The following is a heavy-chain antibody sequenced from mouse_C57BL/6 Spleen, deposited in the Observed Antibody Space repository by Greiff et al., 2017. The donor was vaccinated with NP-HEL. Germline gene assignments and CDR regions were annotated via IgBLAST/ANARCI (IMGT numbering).Heavy chain of an antibody. CDR3: ARSKDYDGYYFDY. J-gene: IGHJ2*01. CDR1: GYAFSSYW. Sequence: VKVVESGAELVKPGASVKISCKASGYAFSSYWMNWVKQRPGKGLEWIGQIYPGDGDTNYNGKFKGKATLTADKSSSTAYMQLSSLTSEDSAVYFCARSKDYDGYYFDYWGQGTTLTVSS. V-gene: IGHV1-80*01. D-gene: IGHD2-4*01. CDR2: IYPGDGDT.